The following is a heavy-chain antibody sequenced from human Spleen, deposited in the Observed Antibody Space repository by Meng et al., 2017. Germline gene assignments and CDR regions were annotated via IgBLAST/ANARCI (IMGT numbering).Heavy chain of an antibody. J-gene: IGHJ4*02. CDR1: GSSSSSGIYW. V-gene: IGHV4-4*02. CDR3: ARRTATPYYVDS. D-gene: IGHD1-1*01. CDR2: IFQSGST. Sequence: QVRRQGASPRLEQPAQTLSLCSSVAGSSSSSGIYWWRLSRQQRRKGVELSGEIFQSGSTTYHPFLKSRVTISLDKSKNQFSLNRNSVTAADTVVYYCARRTATPYYVDSWGQGTLVTVSS.